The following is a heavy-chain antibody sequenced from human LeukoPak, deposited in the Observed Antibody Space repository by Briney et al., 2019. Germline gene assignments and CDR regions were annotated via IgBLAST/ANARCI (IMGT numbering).Heavy chain of an antibody. CDR2: ISGSGGST. V-gene: IGHV3-23*01. D-gene: IGHD3-10*01. Sequence: GGSLRLSCAASGFTFSSYAMSWARQAPGKGLEWVSAISGSGGSTYYADSVKGRFTISRDNSKNTLYLQMNSLRAEDTAVYYCARDRKRFGETYYYGMDVWGQGTTVTVSS. CDR3: ARDRKRFGETYYYGMDV. J-gene: IGHJ6*02. CDR1: GFTFSSYA.